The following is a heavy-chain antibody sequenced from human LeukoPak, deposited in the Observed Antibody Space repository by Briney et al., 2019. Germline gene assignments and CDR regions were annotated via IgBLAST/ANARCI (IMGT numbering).Heavy chain of an antibody. Sequence: ASVKVSCKVSGYTLTELSMHGVRQAPGKGLEWMGGFDPEDGETIYAQKFQGRVTMTEDTSTDTAYMELSSLRSEDTAVYYCATVVVTTAGDYFDYWGQGTLVTVSS. V-gene: IGHV1-24*01. J-gene: IGHJ4*02. CDR2: FDPEDGET. CDR1: GYTLTELS. D-gene: IGHD2-15*01. CDR3: ATVVVTTAGDYFDY.